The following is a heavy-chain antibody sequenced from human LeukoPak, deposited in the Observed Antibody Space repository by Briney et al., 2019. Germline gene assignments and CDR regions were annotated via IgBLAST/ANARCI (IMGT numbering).Heavy chain of an antibody. J-gene: IGHJ6*02. V-gene: IGHV3-23*01. CDR3: ANHGVYSGSYSMDV. Sequence: GGSLRLSCAASGFTFSIYAMSWVRQAPGKGLEWVSTFGNSAHYADSVKGRFTISRDNSKNTLYLQMSSLRADDTAVYYCANHGVYSGSYSMDVWGQGTTVIVSS. CDR2: FGNSA. CDR1: GFTFSIYA. D-gene: IGHD1-26*01.